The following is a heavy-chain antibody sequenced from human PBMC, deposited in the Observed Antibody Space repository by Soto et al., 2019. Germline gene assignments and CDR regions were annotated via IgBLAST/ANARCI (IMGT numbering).Heavy chain of an antibody. D-gene: IGHD3-10*01. CDR2: IYYSGST. V-gene: IGHV4-59*08. CDR1: GGSISSYY. J-gene: IGHJ6*03. Sequence: SETLSLTCTVSGGSISSYYWSWIRQPPGKGLEWIGYIYYSGSTNYNPSLKSRVTISVDTSKNQFSLKLSSVTAADTAVYYCARRTVRRVNLVYMDVWGKGTTVTVSS. CDR3: ARRTVRRVNLVYMDV.